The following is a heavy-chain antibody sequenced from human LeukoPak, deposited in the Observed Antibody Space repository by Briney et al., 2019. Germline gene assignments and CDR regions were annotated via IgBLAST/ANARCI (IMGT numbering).Heavy chain of an antibody. Sequence: SETLSLTCAVSGYSISNGYYWGWLRQPPGKGLELIGSIYQSVTTYYSPSLKSRVAISTDTPKNQYSLKLTSVTAADTAVYYCARGSNYYSSMDVWGKGTTVTVSS. CDR3: ARGSNYYSSMDV. V-gene: IGHV4-38-2*01. J-gene: IGHJ6*04. CDR1: GYSISNGYY. CDR2: IYQSVTT. D-gene: IGHD3/OR15-3a*01.